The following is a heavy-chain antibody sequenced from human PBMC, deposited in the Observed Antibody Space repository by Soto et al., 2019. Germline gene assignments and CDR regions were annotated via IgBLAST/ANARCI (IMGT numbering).Heavy chain of an antibody. V-gene: IGHV1-18*01. CDR3: VRCYCSVGSCYACWHFDL. CDR1: GYTFSDYT. D-gene: IGHD2-15*01. CDR2: ISASTRNT. J-gene: IGHJ2*01. Sequence: QVQLVQSGGEVKKPGASVKVSCQASGYTFSDYTISWVRQAPGQGLEWMGWISASTRNTDQAQNVQGRVIMTLDTSTNPAYMELRSLRSDDTAVYYCVRCYCSVGSCYACWHFDLWGRGTLVTVSS.